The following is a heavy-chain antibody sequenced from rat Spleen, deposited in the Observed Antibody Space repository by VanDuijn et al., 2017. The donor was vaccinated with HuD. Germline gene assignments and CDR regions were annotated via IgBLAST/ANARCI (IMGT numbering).Heavy chain of an antibody. CDR1: GFSLTSYH. D-gene: IGHD1-9*01. V-gene: IGHV2-72*01. CDR2: IWAGGGT. CDR3: ARTGHTVGINFFDY. Sequence: QVQLKESGPGLVQPSQTLSLTCTVSGFSLTSYHVSWVRQPPGESLVWMGSIWAGGGTNYPSAVQSRLSISRDTSKSQVFLRMNSLQPEDTGTYYCARTGHTVGINFFDYWGQGVMVTVSS. J-gene: IGHJ2*01.